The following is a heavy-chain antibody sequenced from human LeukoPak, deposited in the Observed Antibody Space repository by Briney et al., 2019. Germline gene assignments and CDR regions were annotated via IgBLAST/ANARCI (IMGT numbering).Heavy chain of an antibody. CDR2: IYYSGNT. CDR3: ARRGSGLNWFDP. D-gene: IGHD3-22*01. CDR1: GGSISSSSYY. Sequence: SETLSLTCTVSGGSISSSSYYWGWIRQPTGKGLEWIGSIYYSGNTYYSPSLKSRVTVSVDTSKNQFSLKLSSVTAADTAVYYCARRGSGLNWFDPWGQGTLVTVSS. J-gene: IGHJ5*02. V-gene: IGHV4-39*01.